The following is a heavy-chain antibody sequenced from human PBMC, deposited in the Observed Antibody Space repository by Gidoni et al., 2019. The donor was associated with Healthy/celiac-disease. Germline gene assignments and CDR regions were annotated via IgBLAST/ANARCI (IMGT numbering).Heavy chain of an antibody. CDR3: ARRPSPWYYDSSGYYEGRVPRRSAFDI. Sequence: QVQLQQWGAGLLKPSETLSLTCAVYGGSFSGYFWTWIRQPTGKGLEWIGEINHSGSTNYNPSLKSRVTISVDTAKNQFSLKLSSGTAADTAVYYCARRPSPWYYDSSGYYEGRVPRRSAFDIWGQGTMVTVSS. CDR2: INHSGST. D-gene: IGHD3-22*01. J-gene: IGHJ3*02. V-gene: IGHV4-34*01. CDR1: GGSFSGYF.